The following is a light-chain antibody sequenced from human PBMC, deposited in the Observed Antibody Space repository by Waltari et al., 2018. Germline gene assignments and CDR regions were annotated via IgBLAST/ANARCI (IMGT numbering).Light chain of an antibody. CDR2: GAS. Sequence: DIQMTQYPSSLSASVGDRVTITCRASQTINKFLNWYQHKPGKAPKLLIYGASSLYSGVPSRFSGSGSGTDFSLTINGLQPEDSATYYCQQSYSPPQNTFGQGTQVEI. V-gene: IGKV1-39*01. CDR1: QTINKF. J-gene: IGKJ5*01. CDR3: QQSYSPPQNT.